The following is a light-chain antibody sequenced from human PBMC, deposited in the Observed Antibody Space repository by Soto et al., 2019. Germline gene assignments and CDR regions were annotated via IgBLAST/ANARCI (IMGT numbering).Light chain of an antibody. CDR2: KAS. Sequence: DIQMTQSPSTLSASVGDRVIITYRASQSIRTWLAWYQQKPGKAPKLLIYKASSLESGVPSRFSGSGSGTEFTLTISSLQPDDFATYYCQQYETMVTFGQGTKVEIK. CDR1: QSIRTW. J-gene: IGKJ1*01. CDR3: QQYETMVT. V-gene: IGKV1-5*03.